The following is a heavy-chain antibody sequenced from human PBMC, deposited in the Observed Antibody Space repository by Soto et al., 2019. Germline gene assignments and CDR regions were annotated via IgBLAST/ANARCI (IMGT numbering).Heavy chain of an antibody. J-gene: IGHJ4*02. CDR3: ASHYDMWSGYLSPVDY. CDR2: IDTSGTKI. CDR1: GYTFSDYY. V-gene: IGHV3-11*01. Sequence: QVQLVESGGDLVKPGGSLRLSCAASGYTFSDYYMSWIRQAPGKGLEWISYIDTSGTKIYYADSVKGRFTITRDNAKNSLYLEMNSRRDEATAVYYCASHYDMWSGYLSPVDYWGQGTLVTVSS. D-gene: IGHD3-3*01.